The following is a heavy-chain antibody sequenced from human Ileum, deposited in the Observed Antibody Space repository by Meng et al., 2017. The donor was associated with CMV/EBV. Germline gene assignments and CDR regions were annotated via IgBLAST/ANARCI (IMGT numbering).Heavy chain of an antibody. D-gene: IGHD2-15*01. CDR2: FYSDAGTT. V-gene: IGHV1-46*01. J-gene: IGHJ4*02. Sequence: QVQPVQSGSELKKPGASVKVSCKASGYTFTSNNMIWVRQAPGQGLEWMGVFYSDAGTTSCPPKFQGRLTMTSDTSRSTFFLELTSLTSEDTAFYYCTTETPAAYYLDSWGPGTLVTVSS. CDR1: GYTFTSNN. CDR3: TTETPAAYYLDS.